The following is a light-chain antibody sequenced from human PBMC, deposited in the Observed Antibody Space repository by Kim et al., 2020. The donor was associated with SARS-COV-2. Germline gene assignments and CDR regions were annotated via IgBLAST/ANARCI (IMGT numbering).Light chain of an antibody. Sequence: QSALTQPRSVSGSPGQSVTISCTGTSSDVGGYNYISWYEQHPGKAPKLMIYDVNKRPSGVPDRFSGSKSGNTASLTISGLQPEDEANYYCCSYAGSFTHVVFGGGTQLTVL. CDR3: CSYAGSFTHVV. CDR2: DVN. CDR1: SSDVGGYNY. J-gene: IGLJ2*01. V-gene: IGLV2-11*01.